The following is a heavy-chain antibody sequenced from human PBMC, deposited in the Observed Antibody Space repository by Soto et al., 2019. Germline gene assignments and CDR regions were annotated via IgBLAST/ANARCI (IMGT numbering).Heavy chain of an antibody. CDR2: IDWDDDK. CDR1: GFSLSTSGMC. Sequence: SGPKLVNPPQTLTLTCNFSGFSLSTSGMCVSWIRQPPGKALEWLALIDWDDDKYYSTSLKTRLTISKDTSKNQVVLTMTNMDPVDTATYYCARTYDSSGYYPYYFDYWGQGTLVTVSS. V-gene: IGHV2-70*01. CDR3: ARTYDSSGYYPYYFDY. D-gene: IGHD3-22*01. J-gene: IGHJ4*02.